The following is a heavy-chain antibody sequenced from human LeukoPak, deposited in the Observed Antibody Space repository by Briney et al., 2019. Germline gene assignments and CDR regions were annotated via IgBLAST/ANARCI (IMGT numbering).Heavy chain of an antibody. J-gene: IGHJ4*02. CDR2: IHPRGST. D-gene: IGHD1-1*01. Sequence: SETLSLTCAVYGGSFSGYYWSWIRQPPGKGLEWIGEIHPRGSTNYNPSLKSRVTISIDKFNNQFSLKLSPVTAGDTAVYYCARAGIYWNPGDYWGQGALVIVSS. CDR1: GGSFSGYY. V-gene: IGHV4-34*01. CDR3: ARAGIYWNPGDY.